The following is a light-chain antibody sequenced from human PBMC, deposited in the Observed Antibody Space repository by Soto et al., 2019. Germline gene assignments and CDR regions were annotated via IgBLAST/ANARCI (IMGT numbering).Light chain of an antibody. CDR1: SSDFGGYNY. CDR3: SSYTSSSTLEV. J-gene: IGLJ1*01. V-gene: IGLV2-14*01. CDR2: DVS. Sequence: QSVLNQPASVSGSPGQSIPISCTGTSSDFGGYNYVSWYQQHPGKAPKLMIYDVSNRPSGVSNRFSGSKSGNTASLTISGLQAEDEADYYCSSYTSSSTLEVFGTGTKVTVL.